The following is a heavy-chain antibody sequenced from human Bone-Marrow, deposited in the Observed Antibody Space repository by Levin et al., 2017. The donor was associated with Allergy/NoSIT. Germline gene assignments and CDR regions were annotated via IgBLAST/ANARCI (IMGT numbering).Heavy chain of an antibody. CDR2: IRPSSERT. Sequence: GGSLRLSCAASGFTFANHAMTWVRHAPGKGLEWVSTIRPSSERTYFADSVKGRFTVSRDDSMNMMYLQMNSLRADDEAVYYCAGEQGARGWYTVDFWGQGTLVTVSS. D-gene: IGHD6-19*01. V-gene: IGHV3-23*01. CDR1: GFTFANHA. CDR3: AGEQGARGWYTVDF. J-gene: IGHJ4*02.